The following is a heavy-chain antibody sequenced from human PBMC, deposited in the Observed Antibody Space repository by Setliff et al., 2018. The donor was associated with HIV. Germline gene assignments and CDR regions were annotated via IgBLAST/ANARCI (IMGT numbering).Heavy chain of an antibody. CDR1: GYGFSSYG. V-gene: IGHV1-18*01. Sequence: ASVKVSCKTSGYGFSSYGINWVRQAPGQGLEWMGWVSAHNGNTNYARRFQGRVAMTTHTSTSTAYMELRGLRSDDTAIYYCARGGPNYFYDSRGYELAYFYYWGQGTLVTVSS. J-gene: IGHJ1*01. CDR2: VSAHNGNT. D-gene: IGHD3-22*01. CDR3: ARGGPNYFYDSRGYELAYFYY.